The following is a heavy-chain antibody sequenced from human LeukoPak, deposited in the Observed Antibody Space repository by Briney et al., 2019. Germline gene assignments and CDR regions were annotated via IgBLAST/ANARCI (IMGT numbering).Heavy chain of an antibody. Sequence: GGSLRLSCAASGFTFSGSAMHWVRQASGKGLEWVGRIRTKGKSYATEYAASVKGRFIISRDDLKNTAYLQMNSRRAEDTAVYYCAKGNYDILTGYTYYYYYYMDVWGKGTTVTVSS. CDR3: AKGNYDILTGYTYYYYYYMDV. CDR2: IRTKGKSYAT. D-gene: IGHD3-9*01. J-gene: IGHJ6*03. CDR1: GFTFSGSA. V-gene: IGHV3-73*01.